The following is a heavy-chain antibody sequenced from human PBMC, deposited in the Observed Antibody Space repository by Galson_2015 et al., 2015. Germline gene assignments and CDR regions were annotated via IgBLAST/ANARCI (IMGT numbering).Heavy chain of an antibody. CDR2: IIPIFGTA. CDR3: ARTKTRGYDSSGYYHDNYYYYGMDV. Sequence: SVKVSCKASGGTFSSYAISWVRQAPGQGLEWMGGIIPIFGTANYAQKFQGRVTITADESTSTAYMELSSLRSEDTAVYYCARTKTRGYDSSGYYHDNYYYYGMDVWGQGTTVTVSS. D-gene: IGHD3-22*01. CDR1: GGTFSSYA. V-gene: IGHV1-69*13. J-gene: IGHJ6*02.